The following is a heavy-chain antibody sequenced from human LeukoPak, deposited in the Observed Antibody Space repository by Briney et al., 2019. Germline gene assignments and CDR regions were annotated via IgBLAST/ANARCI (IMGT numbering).Heavy chain of an antibody. CDR3: AGDLERRGSTTVDY. CDR1: GFTFSSYE. Sequence: GGSLRLSCAASGFTFSSYEMNWVRQAPGKGLEWVSYISGSGSTIYYADSVKGRFTISRDNAKNSLYLQMNSLRAEDTAVYYCAGDLERRGSTTVDYWGQGTLVTVSS. J-gene: IGHJ4*02. V-gene: IGHV3-48*03. D-gene: IGHD2-2*01. CDR2: ISGSGSTI.